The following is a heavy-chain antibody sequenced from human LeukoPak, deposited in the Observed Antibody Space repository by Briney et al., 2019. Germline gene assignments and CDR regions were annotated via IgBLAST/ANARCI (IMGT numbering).Heavy chain of an antibody. D-gene: IGHD1-26*01. CDR3: ARVQGVGATYFDY. CDR2: IYYSGST. Sequence: PSETLSLTCAVYGGSFSGYYWSWIRQPPGKGLEWIGYIYYSGSTYYNPSLKSRVTISVDTSKNQFSLKLSSVTAADTAVYYCARVQGVGATYFDYWGQGTLVTVSS. CDR1: GGSFSGYY. V-gene: IGHV4-30-4*08. J-gene: IGHJ4*02.